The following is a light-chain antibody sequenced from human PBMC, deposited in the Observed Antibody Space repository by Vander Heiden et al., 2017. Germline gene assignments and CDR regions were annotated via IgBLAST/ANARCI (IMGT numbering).Light chain of an antibody. J-gene: IGKJ1*01. V-gene: IGKV1-5*03. CDR1: QSISSW. CDR2: KAY. Sequence: DIQVTQSPSTLSASVGDRVTITCRASQSISSWLAWYQQKPGKAPKLLIYKAYSLESGVPSRFSGSGSGTEFTLTISSLQPDDFATYYCQQYNSYSQWTFGQGTKVEIK. CDR3: QQYNSYSQWT.